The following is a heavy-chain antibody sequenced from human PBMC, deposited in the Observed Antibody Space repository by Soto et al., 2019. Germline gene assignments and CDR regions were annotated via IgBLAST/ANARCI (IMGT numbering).Heavy chain of an antibody. CDR1: GFTFSSYW. Sequence: GGSLRLSCAASGFTFSSYWMHWVRQAPGKGLVWVSRINSDGSSTSYADSVKGRFTISRDNAKNTLYLQMNSLRAEDTAVYYCARDEGPTYYDFWSGPDYWGQGTLVTVSA. J-gene: IGHJ4*02. D-gene: IGHD3-3*01. V-gene: IGHV3-74*01. CDR3: ARDEGPTYYDFWSGPDY. CDR2: INSDGSST.